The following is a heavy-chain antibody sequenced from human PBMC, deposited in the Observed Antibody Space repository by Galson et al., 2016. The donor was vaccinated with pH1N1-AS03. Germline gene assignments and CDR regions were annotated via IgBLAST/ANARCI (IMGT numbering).Heavy chain of an antibody. V-gene: IGHV4-39*07. CDR2: VYYTGTP. Sequence: ETLSLTCTVSGGSIRNSADYRGWIRQPPGKGLEWIGNVYYTGTPFFNPSLNSRVTISVDTSVNQFSLRLTSVTAADTALYDCARSPRTIAVAGTFPSRFDPWGQGMLVTVSS. J-gene: IGHJ5*02. CDR1: GGSIRNSADY. CDR3: ARSPRTIAVAGTFPSRFDP. D-gene: IGHD6-19*01.